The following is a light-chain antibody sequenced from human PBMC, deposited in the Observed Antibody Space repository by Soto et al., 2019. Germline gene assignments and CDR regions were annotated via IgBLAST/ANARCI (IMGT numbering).Light chain of an antibody. J-gene: IGLJ3*02. CDR3: XXXXXXXXV. CDR1: SSDVGGYNY. CDR2: EVS. Sequence: QSVLTQPASVSGSPGQSITISCTGTSSDVGGYNYVSWYQQHPGKAPKLMIYEVSNRPSGVSNRFSGSKSGNTASLTISGXXXXXXXXXXXXXXXXXXXVXGGGT. V-gene: IGLV2-14*01.